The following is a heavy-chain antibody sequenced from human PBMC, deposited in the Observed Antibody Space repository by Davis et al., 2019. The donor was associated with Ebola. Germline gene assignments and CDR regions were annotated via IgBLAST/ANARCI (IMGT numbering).Heavy chain of an antibody. CDR2: IYYSGST. CDR1: GGSISSYY. Sequence: MPSETLSLTCTVSGGSISSYYWSWIRQPPGKGLEWIGYIYYSGSTNYNPSLKSRVTISVDTSKNQFSLKLSSVTAADTAMYYCARPLDLVGATYFDFWGPGTLVTVSS. V-gene: IGHV4-59*08. CDR3: ARPLDLVGATYFDF. D-gene: IGHD1-26*01. J-gene: IGHJ4*02.